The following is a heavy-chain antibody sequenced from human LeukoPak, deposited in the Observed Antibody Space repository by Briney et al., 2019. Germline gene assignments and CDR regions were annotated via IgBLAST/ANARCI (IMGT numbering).Heavy chain of an antibody. CDR2: IYYSGST. Sequence: PSQTLSLTCTVSGGSISSGDYYWSWIRQPPGKGLEWIGYIYYSGSTYYNPSLKSRVTISVDRSKNQFSLKLSSVTAADTAVYYCARAEIPRYCSSTSCYMDYGMDVWGQGTTVTVSS. CDR3: ARAEIPRYCSSTSCYMDYGMDV. V-gene: IGHV4-30-4*01. D-gene: IGHD2-2*02. J-gene: IGHJ6*02. CDR1: GGSISSGDYY.